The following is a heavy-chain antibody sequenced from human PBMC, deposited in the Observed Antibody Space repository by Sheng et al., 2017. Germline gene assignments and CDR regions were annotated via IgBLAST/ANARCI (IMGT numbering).Heavy chain of an antibody. D-gene: IGHD7-27*01. J-gene: IGHJ2*01. CDR1: IFNFNNYA. Sequence: EVQLVESGGALLQPGGSLRLSCAASIFNFNNYAMSWVRQAPGKGLEWVSGITGDGAVTYYADSVKGRFTISRDNSKSTLSLQMDSLRAEDTALYYCAKAPLTGVFWYFDLWGRAPWSLSPQ. CDR2: ITGDGAVT. CDR3: AKAPLTGVFWYFDL. V-gene: IGHV3-23*04.